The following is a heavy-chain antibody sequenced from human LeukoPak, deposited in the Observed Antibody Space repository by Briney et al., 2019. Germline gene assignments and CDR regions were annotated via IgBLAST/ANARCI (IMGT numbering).Heavy chain of an antibody. J-gene: IGHJ5*02. CDR1: GFTFSSYD. Sequence: RGSPRLSCAASGFTFSSYDMHWVRQVIGKGLEWVSAIGSAGDTYYPGSVKGRFTISRENAKNSLYLQMNSLRAGDTAVYYCARGGSSGWRNWFDPWGQGTLATVSS. CDR2: IGSAGDT. CDR3: ARGGSSGWRNWFDP. V-gene: IGHV3-13*04. D-gene: IGHD6-19*01.